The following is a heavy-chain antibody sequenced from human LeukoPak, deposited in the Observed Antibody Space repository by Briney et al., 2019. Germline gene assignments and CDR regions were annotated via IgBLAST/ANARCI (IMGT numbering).Heavy chain of an antibody. CDR2: ISYDGSNK. D-gene: IGHD2/OR15-2a*01. V-gene: IGHV3-30*03. CDR1: GFTFSSYG. J-gene: IGHJ3*02. Sequence: GGSLRLSCAASGFTFSSYGMHWVRQAPGKGLEWVAVISYDGSNKYYADSVKGRFTISRDNSKNTLYLQMNSLRAEDTAVYYCARELLDAFDIWGQGTMVTVSS. CDR3: ARELLDAFDI.